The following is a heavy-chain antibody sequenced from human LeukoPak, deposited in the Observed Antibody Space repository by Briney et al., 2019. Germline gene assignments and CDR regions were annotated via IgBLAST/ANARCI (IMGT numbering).Heavy chain of an antibody. V-gene: IGHV4-30-2*01. CDR1: GGSISSGGYS. CDR2: IYHCGST. Sequence: PSETLSLTCAVSGGSISSGGYSWSWIRQPPGKGLEWIGYIYHCGSTYYNPSLKSRVTISVDRSKNQFSLKLSSVTAADTAVYYCARGYCSGGSCYEYWGQGTLVTVSS. J-gene: IGHJ4*02. D-gene: IGHD2-15*01. CDR3: ARGYCSGGSCYEY.